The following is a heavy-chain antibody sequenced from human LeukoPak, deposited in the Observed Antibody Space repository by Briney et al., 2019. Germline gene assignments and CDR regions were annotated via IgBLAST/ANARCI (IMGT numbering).Heavy chain of an antibody. V-gene: IGHV3-23*01. CDR1: GFTFSSYA. J-gene: IGHJ4*02. CDR3: ANGDIVVVPAAIRGGDY. CDR2: ISGSGGST. Sequence: PGGSLRLSCAASGFTFSSYAMSWVRQAPGQGLEWVSAISGSGGSTYYADSVKGRFTISRDNSKNTLYLQMNSLRAEDTAVYSCANGDIVVVPAAIRGGDYWGQGTLVTVSS. D-gene: IGHD2-2*02.